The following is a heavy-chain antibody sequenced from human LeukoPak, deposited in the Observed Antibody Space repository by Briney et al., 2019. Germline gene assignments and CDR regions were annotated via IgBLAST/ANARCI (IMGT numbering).Heavy chain of an antibody. CDR1: GFTFSNAW. V-gene: IGHV3-15*01. CDR2: IKSKTDGWTT. J-gene: IGHJ3*02. CDR3: TRDRYYDFWSGYYRAFDI. D-gene: IGHD3-3*01. Sequence: PGGSLRLSCAASGFTFSNAWMSWVRQAPGKGLEWVGRIKSKTDGWTTDYAAPVKGRFTISRDDSKNTLYLQMNSLKTEDTAVYYCTRDRYYDFWSGYYRAFDIWGQGTMVTVSS.